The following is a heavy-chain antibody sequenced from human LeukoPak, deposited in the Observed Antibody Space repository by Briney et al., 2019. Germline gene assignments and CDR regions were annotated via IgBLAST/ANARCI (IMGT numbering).Heavy chain of an antibody. CDR1: GFTFSTYA. Sequence: GGSLRLSCAASGFTFSTYAMHWVRQAPGKGLEWVAIMSFDGTDKYYADSVKGRFTISRDNSKNTLFLQLNSLRSDDTAVYFCAREVSGAFDTWGQGTMVTISS. CDR3: AREVSGAFDT. CDR2: MSFDGTDK. J-gene: IGHJ3*02. V-gene: IGHV3-30*01.